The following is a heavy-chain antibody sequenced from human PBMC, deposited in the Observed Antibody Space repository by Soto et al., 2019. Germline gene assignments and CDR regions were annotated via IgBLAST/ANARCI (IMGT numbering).Heavy chain of an antibody. CDR2: ISGSGGTT. CDR1: GFTFSTYA. Sequence: EVQLLESGGGLVQPGGSLRLSCAASGFTFSTYAMNWVRQTPGKGLDWVSRISGSGGTTYYADSVKGRFTISRDNSKNTLDLQMNSLRAEDTAVYYCAKALGELWFGDLLPDYWGQGTLVTVSS. D-gene: IGHD3-10*01. CDR3: AKALGELWFGDLLPDY. V-gene: IGHV3-23*01. J-gene: IGHJ4*02.